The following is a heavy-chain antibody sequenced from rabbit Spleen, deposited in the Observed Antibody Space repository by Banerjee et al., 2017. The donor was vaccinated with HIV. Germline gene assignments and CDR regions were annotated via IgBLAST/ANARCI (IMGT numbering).Heavy chain of an antibody. CDR2: IYGGSSDRT. D-gene: IGHD5-1*01. J-gene: IGHJ4*01. V-gene: IGHV1S40*01. CDR1: GFSFSSSYW. Sequence: QSLEESGGDLVKPGGTLTLTCTASGFSFSSSYWRCWVRQAPGKGLECIACIYGGSSDRTWYASWAKGRFTISKTSSTTVTLQMTSLTVADTATYFCARGYGRDFGYPYFALWGPGTLVTVS. CDR3: ARGYGRDFGYPYFAL.